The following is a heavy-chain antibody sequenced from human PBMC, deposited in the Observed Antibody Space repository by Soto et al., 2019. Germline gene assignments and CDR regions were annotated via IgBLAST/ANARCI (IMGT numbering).Heavy chain of an antibody. CDR2: ISSSSSYI. CDR3: ARDPYRRLYSNYPDY. Sequence: PGGSLRLSCAASGFTFSSYSMSWVRQAPGKGLEWVSSISSSSSYIYYADSVKGRFTISRDNAKNSLYLQMNSLRAEDTAVYYCARDPYRRLYSNYPDYWGQGTLVTVSS. V-gene: IGHV3-21*01. J-gene: IGHJ4*02. CDR1: GFTFSSYS. D-gene: IGHD4-4*01.